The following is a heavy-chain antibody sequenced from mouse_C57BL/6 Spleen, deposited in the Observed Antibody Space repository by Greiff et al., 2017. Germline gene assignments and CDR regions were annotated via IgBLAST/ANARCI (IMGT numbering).Heavy chain of an antibody. CDR1: GYAFSSSW. CDR3: ARSRGNYEGYFDV. D-gene: IGHD2-1*01. Sequence: VKLMESGPELVKPGASVKISCKASGYAFSSSWMNWVKQRPGKGLEWIGRIYPGDGDTNYNGKFKGKATLTADKSSSTAYMQLSSLTSEDSAVYFCARSRGNYEGYFDVWGTGTTVTVSS. CDR2: IYPGDGDT. V-gene: IGHV1-82*01. J-gene: IGHJ1*03.